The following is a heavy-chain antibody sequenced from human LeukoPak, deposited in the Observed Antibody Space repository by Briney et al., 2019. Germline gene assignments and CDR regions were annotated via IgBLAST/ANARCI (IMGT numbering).Heavy chain of an antibody. CDR2: ISYDGSNK. CDR1: GFPFSSYA. Sequence: QPGRALRLSCAASGFPFSSYAMHRVRQAPGKGLEGVAVISYDGSNKYYADSVKGRFTISRDNTKSTLYLQMNSLRAEDTAVYYCARDEGRGRDRGAVAGLIDYWGQGTLVTVSS. V-gene: IGHV3-30*04. D-gene: IGHD6-19*01. J-gene: IGHJ4*02. CDR3: ARDEGRGRDRGAVAGLIDY.